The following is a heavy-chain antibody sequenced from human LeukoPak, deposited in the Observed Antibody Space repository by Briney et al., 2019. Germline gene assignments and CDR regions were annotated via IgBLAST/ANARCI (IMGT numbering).Heavy chain of an antibody. CDR2: IYYSGST. Sequence: PSETLSLTFTVSGGSISSSSYYWGWIRQPPGKGLEWIGSIYYSGSTYYNPSLKSRVTISVDTSKNQFSLKLSSVTAADTAVYYCARLDYYDTPASDYWGQGTLVTVSS. J-gene: IGHJ4*02. CDR3: ARLDYYDTPASDY. V-gene: IGHV4-39*07. CDR1: GGSISSSSYY. D-gene: IGHD3-22*01.